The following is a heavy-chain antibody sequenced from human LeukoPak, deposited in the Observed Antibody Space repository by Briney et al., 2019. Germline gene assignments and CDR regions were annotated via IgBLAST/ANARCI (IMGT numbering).Heavy chain of an antibody. Sequence: SETLSLTCTVSGGSMSSFSWSWIRQPPGKGLEWIGYIYYSGSTNYNPSLKSRVPISVDTSKNQFSLKLSSVTAADTAVYYCARVQYGSGSYFNWFAPWGQAVLITVSS. D-gene: IGHD3-10*01. CDR3: ARVQYGSGSYFNWFAP. CDR1: GGSMSSFS. V-gene: IGHV4-59*01. CDR2: IYYSGST. J-gene: IGHJ5*02.